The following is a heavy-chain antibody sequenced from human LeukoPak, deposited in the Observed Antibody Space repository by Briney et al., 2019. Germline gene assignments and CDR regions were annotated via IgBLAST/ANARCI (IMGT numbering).Heavy chain of an antibody. CDR3: ARVTGKWFGNYIDY. CDR1: GGSISSSSYY. J-gene: IGHJ4*02. Sequence: PSETLSLTCTVSGGSISSSSYYWGWIRQPPGKGLEWIGSIYYSGSTYYNPSLKSRVTISVDTSKNQFSLKLSSVTATDTAVYYCARVTGKWFGNYIDYWGQGTLVTVSS. V-gene: IGHV4-39*07. CDR2: IYYSGST. D-gene: IGHD3-10*01.